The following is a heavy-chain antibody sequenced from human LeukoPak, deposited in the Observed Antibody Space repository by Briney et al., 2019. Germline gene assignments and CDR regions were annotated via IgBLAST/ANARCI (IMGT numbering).Heavy chain of an antibody. V-gene: IGHV3-23*01. CDR2: ISGSGGST. CDR3: AKGVDVLRFLEWLFYYMDV. Sequence: GGSLRLSCAASGFTFSSYAMSWVRQAPGKGLEWVSAISGSGGSTYYADSVKGRFTISRDNSKNTLYLQVNSLRAEDTAVYYCAKGVDVLRFLEWLFYYMDVWGKGTTVTVSS. J-gene: IGHJ6*03. D-gene: IGHD3-3*01. CDR1: GFTFSSYA.